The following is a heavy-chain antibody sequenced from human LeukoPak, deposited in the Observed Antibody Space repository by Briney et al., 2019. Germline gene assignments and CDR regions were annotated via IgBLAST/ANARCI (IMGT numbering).Heavy chain of an antibody. D-gene: IGHD2-8*01. J-gene: IGHJ3*02. Sequence: PSETLSLTCTVSGGSISSSSYYWSWIRQPPGKGLEWIGYLYYSGSTNSGSTNYNPSLKSRVTMSVDTSKNQFSLKLSSVTAADTAVYYCARLTYGDIWGQGTMVTVSS. V-gene: IGHV4-61*05. CDR2: LYYSGSTNSGST. CDR1: GGSISSSSYY. CDR3: ARLTYGDI.